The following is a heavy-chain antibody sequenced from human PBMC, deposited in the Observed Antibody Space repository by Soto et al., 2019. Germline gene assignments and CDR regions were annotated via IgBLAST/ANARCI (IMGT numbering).Heavy chain of an antibody. V-gene: IGHV4-4*02. CDR2: VLISGHS. D-gene: IGHD1-1*01. CDR1: GGSVRAPDW. Sequence: SETLSLTCTLSGGSVRAPDWWNWVRQSPDKGLEWIAEVLISGHSNYNPSLRSRVSVSIDSSKNQFYLNLNSVTAADTAIYYCARVRQGCSANNCYFDPWGQGTQVTVSS. J-gene: IGHJ5*01. CDR3: ARVRQGCSANNCYFDP.